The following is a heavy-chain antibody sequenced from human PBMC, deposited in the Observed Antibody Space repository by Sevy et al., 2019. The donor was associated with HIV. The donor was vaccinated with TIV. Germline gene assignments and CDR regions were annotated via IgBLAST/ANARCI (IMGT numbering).Heavy chain of an antibody. CDR3: ARDEYGYDSSGYYYGFAFDI. Sequence: GGSLRLSCAASGFTFSSYSMNWVRQAPGKGLEWVSSISSSSSYIYYADSVKGRFTISRDNAKNSLYLQMNSLRAEDTAVYYCARDEYGYDSSGYYYGFAFDIWCQGTMVTVSS. J-gene: IGHJ3*02. V-gene: IGHV3-21*01. CDR1: GFTFSSYS. D-gene: IGHD3-22*01. CDR2: ISSSSSYI.